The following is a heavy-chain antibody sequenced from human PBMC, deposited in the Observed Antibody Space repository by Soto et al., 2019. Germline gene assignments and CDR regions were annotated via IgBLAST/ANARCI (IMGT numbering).Heavy chain of an antibody. J-gene: IGHJ4*02. D-gene: IGHD6-13*01. V-gene: IGHV3-48*01. Sequence: EVQLVESGGGLVQPGGSLRLSCAASGFTFSSYSMNWVRQAPGKGLEWVSYISSSSRTIYYADSVKGRFTISRDNAKNSLYLQMNSLRAEDTAVYYCARGLSGYCKYWGQGTLVTVSS. CDR3: ARGLSGYCKY. CDR2: ISSSSRTI. CDR1: GFTFSSYS.